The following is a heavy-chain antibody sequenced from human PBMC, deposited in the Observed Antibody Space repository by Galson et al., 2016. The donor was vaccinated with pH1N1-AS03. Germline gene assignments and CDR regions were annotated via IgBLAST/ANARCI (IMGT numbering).Heavy chain of an antibody. D-gene: IGHD1-26*01. CDR1: GYIFTDFY. V-gene: IGHV1-2*04. CDR2: INPENGVT. CDR3: ARDPRGPCSSATCATTYYFGMDV. J-gene: IGHJ6*02. Sequence: SVKVSCKASGYIFTDFYVHWVRQAPGLGLEWMGWINPENGVTNYAQKFQAWVTMTGDTSISTAYMELHGLKSDDTAVYYCARDPRGPCSSATCATTYYFGMDVWGQGTTVIVSS.